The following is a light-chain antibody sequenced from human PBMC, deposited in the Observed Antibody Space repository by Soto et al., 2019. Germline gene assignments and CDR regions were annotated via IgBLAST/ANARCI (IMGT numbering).Light chain of an antibody. CDR3: SSYTSSSTSSYV. V-gene: IGLV2-14*01. J-gene: IGLJ1*01. CDR2: DVS. CDR1: SSDVGGYNY. Sequence: QLVLTQPASVSGSPGQSITISCTGTSSDVGGYNYVSWYQQHPGKAPKLMIYDVSNRPSGVSNRFSGSKSGNTASLTISGLQAEDEADYYCSSYTSSSTSSYVFGTGTKLTVL.